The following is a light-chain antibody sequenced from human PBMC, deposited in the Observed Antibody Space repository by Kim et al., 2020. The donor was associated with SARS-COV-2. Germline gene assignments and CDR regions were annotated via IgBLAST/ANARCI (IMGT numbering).Light chain of an antibody. CDR1: RSNIGAGYD. Sequence: QRVPLSCPGLRSNIGAGYDVHWYQQLPGTAPTLLLYGNSNRPSGVPDRFSGSKSGTSASLAITGLQAEDEADYYCQSYDSSLSGSVFGGGTQLTVL. CDR3: QSYDSSLSGSV. CDR2: GNS. J-gene: IGLJ3*02. V-gene: IGLV1-40*01.